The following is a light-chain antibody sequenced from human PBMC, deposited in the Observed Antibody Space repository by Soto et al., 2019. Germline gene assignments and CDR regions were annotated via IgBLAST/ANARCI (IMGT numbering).Light chain of an antibody. V-gene: IGLV2-8*01. CDR1: SSDIGGYNF. CDR2: EVS. CDR3: SSCAYTNRLV. Sequence: QSVLTQPPSASGSPGQSVTISCTGTSSDIGGYNFVSWYQQHPGKAPKLMIDEVSKRPSGVPDRFSGSKSGNTASLTVSGLQAEDEADYYCSSCAYTNRLVFGGGTKLTVL. J-gene: IGLJ2*01.